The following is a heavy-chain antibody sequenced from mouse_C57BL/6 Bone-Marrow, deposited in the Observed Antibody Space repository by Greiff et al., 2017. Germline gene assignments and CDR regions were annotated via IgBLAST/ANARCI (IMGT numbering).Heavy chain of an antibody. Sequence: EVNVVESGGGLVKPGGSLKLSCAASGFTFSDYGMHWVRQAPEKGLEWVAYISSGSSTIYYADTVQGRFTISRDNAQNTLFLQMTSLRSEDTAMYYCAGGYYGSSPDYWGQGTTLTVSS. V-gene: IGHV5-17*01. CDR2: ISSGSSTI. J-gene: IGHJ2*01. D-gene: IGHD1-1*01. CDR3: AGGYYGSSPDY. CDR1: GFTFSDYG.